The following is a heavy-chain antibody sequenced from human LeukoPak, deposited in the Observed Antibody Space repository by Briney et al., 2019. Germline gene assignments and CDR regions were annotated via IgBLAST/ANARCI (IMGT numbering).Heavy chain of an antibody. CDR2: IYPGDSDT. Sequence: GESLKISCKGSGYSFTSYWIGWVRQMPGKGLEWMGIIYPGDSDTRYSPSFQGQVTISADKSISTAYLQWSSLKASDTAMYYCARHVGKGSRSSDYYYYGMDVWGQGTTVTVSS. D-gene: IGHD3-10*01. V-gene: IGHV5-51*01. CDR1: GYSFTSYW. CDR3: ARHVGKGSRSSDYYYYGMDV. J-gene: IGHJ6*02.